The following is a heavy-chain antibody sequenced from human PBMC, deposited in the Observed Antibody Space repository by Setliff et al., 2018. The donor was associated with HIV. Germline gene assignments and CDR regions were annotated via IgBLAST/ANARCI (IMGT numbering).Heavy chain of an antibody. D-gene: IGHD1-26*01. Sequence: GGSLRLSCAVSGFTFSSYAMSWVRQAPGKGLEWVSAISGSAGSTYYADSVEGRFTISGDNSKNTLYLQMNSLRAEDTAVYYCAKDMGGSYYLWGQGTLVTVSS. CDR1: GFTFSSYA. J-gene: IGHJ5*02. CDR2: ISGSAGST. CDR3: AKDMGGSYYL. V-gene: IGHV3-23*01.